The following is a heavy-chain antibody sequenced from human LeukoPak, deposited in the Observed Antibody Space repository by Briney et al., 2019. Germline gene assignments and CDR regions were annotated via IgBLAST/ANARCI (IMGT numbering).Heavy chain of an antibody. J-gene: IGHJ4*02. CDR1: GGSISSSYW. CDR3: AKVQPDYGGYFDY. V-gene: IGHV4-4*02. D-gene: IGHD4-23*01. CDR2: VYHSGST. Sequence: SETLSLTCAVSGGSISSSYWWSWVRQPPGKGLEWIGEVYHSGSTNYNPSLKSRVTISVDKSKNQFSLKLSSVTAADTAVYYCAKVQPDYGGYFDYWGQGILVTVSS.